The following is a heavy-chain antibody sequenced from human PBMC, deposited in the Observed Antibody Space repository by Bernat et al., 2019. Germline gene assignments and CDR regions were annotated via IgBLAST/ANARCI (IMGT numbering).Heavy chain of an antibody. CDR2: IYYSGST. Sequence: QLQLQESGPGLVKPSETLSLTCTVSGGSISSSSYYWGWIRQPPGKGLEWIGSIYYSGSTYYNPSLKSRVTISVDTSKKQLSLKMRLVTAGDADVYCCARRPGDFGSGFEYWGQGTLVTVSS. CDR1: GGSISSSSYY. D-gene: IGHD3-3*01. V-gene: IGHV4-39*01. CDR3: ARRPGDFGSGFEY. J-gene: IGHJ4*02.